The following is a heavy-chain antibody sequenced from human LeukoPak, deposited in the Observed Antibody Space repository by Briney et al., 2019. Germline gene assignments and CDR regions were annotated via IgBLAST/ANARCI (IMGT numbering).Heavy chain of an antibody. CDR2: SSAYNGNT. Sequence: ASVKVSCKASGYSFTNYGISWVRQAPGQGLEWMGWSSAYNGNTNYAQRLQGRVTMTADTSTSTAYMELRSLRSDDTAVYYCARIAAAGRNDAFDIWGQGTMVTVSS. CDR3: ARIAAAGRNDAFDI. D-gene: IGHD6-13*01. J-gene: IGHJ3*02. CDR1: GYSFTNYG. V-gene: IGHV1-18*01.